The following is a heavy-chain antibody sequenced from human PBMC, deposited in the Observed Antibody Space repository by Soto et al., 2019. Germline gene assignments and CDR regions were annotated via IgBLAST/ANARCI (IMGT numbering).Heavy chain of an antibody. CDR2: ISYDGSTE. V-gene: IGHV3-30*03. CDR1: GFIFRNYG. D-gene: IGHD6-13*01. CDR3: ARQFYSTFNLDY. J-gene: IGHJ4*01. Sequence: QVQLVEAGGYVVQPGRSLRLSCAASGFIFRNYGMHWVRQAPGKGLEWVAVISYDGSTEHYADSVKGRFTIARDNSNNTLQLQMNSLRVEDTAVYYGARQFYSTFNLDYCGHGPLVAVSS.